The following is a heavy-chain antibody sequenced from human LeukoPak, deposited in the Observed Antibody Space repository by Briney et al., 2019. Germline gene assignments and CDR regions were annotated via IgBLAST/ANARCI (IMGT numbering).Heavy chain of an antibody. V-gene: IGHV3-30*02. J-gene: IGHJ4*02. CDR3: ARVGGH. D-gene: IGHD3-10*01. CDR1: GFTFSRYG. Sequence: PGGSLRLSCAASGFTFSRYGMHWVRQAPGKGLEWVAFIRYDGSKKYYADSVKGRFTISRDNSKNTLSLQMNSLRAEDTAVYYCARVGGHWGQGTLVTVSS. CDR2: IRYDGSKK.